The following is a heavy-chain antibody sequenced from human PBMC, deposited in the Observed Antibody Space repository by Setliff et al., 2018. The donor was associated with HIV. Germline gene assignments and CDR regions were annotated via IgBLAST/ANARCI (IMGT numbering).Heavy chain of an antibody. CDR2: INEDGSVR. CDR3: ATISGVPDY. D-gene: IGHD3-3*02. Sequence: GGSLRLSCAVSGLSFGDYRMNWVRQAPGKGLEWVANINEDGSVRYYVDSVKGRFIISRDEAKNSVFLQMNSPKVEDTAIYYCATISGVPDYWGQGTLVTVSS. CDR1: GLSFGDYR. V-gene: IGHV3-7*03. J-gene: IGHJ4*02.